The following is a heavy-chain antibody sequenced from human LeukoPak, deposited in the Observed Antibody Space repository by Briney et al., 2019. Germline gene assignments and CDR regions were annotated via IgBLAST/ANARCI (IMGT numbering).Heavy chain of an antibody. CDR1: GGSISSSNW. CDR2: IYHSGST. Sequence: SETLSLTCAVSGGSISSSNWWSWVRQPPGKGLEWIGEIYHSGSTNYNPSLKSRVTISVDKSKNQFSLKLSSVTAADTAVYYCAGGTAAGSKNAEYFQHWGQGTLVTVSS. CDR3: AGGTAAGSKNAEYFQH. V-gene: IGHV4-4*02. J-gene: IGHJ1*01. D-gene: IGHD6-13*01.